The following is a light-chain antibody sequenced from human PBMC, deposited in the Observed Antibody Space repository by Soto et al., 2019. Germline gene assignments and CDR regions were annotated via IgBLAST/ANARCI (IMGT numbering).Light chain of an antibody. Sequence: DIVLTQSPGTLSLSPGERVTLSCRASQTIRSTYFAWYQQKPVQAPRLLIYDASSRATGIPVRFSGTGSGTDFALTIIRLGPEDSAVYYCQQYGSSLITFGRGTRLEI. CDR3: QQYGSSLIT. CDR2: DAS. V-gene: IGKV3-20*01. J-gene: IGKJ5*01. CDR1: QTIRSTY.